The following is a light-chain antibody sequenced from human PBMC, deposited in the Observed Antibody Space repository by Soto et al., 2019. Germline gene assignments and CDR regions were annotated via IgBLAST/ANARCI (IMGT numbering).Light chain of an antibody. CDR2: GAS. CDR1: QSVSSSY. CDR3: QQYGSSPT. V-gene: IGKV3-20*01. Sequence: EIVLTQSPGTLSLSPGERATLSCRASQSVSSSYLAWYQQQPGQAPRLLIYGASSRATGIPDRFSGSGSGTDFTLTISRLEPEDFAVYYCQQYGSSPTFDQGTKVEIK. J-gene: IGKJ1*01.